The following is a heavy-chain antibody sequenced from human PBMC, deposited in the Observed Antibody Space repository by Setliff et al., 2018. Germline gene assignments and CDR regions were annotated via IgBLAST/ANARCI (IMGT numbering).Heavy chain of an antibody. CDR2: LWYDGSNQ. J-gene: IGHJ4*02. V-gene: IGHV3-30*02. CDR1: GFIFGTYA. D-gene: IGHD2-15*01. Sequence: GGSLRLSCAASGFIFGTYAMHWVRQAPGKGLEWVAFLWYDGSNQHYADSVKGRFTISRDNSKNTLYLQMNSLRPEDTAVYYCARTCSGSGCYAGLESWGQGTPVTVSS. CDR3: ARTCSGSGCYAGLES.